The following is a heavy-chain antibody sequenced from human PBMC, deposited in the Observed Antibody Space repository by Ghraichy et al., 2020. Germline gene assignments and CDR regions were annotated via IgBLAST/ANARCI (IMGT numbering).Heavy chain of an antibody. J-gene: IGHJ3*02. CDR2: ISGSGGST. D-gene: IGHD3-22*01. V-gene: IGHV3-23*01. CDR3: AKDLLPPRDYYDSSGYYYDAFDI. CDR1: GFTFSSYA. Sequence: GGSLRLSCAASGFTFSSYAMSWVRQAPGKGLEWVSAISGSGGSTYYADSVKGRFTISRDNSKNTLYLQMNSLRAEDTAVYYCAKDLLPPRDYYDSSGYYYDAFDIWGQGTMVTVSS.